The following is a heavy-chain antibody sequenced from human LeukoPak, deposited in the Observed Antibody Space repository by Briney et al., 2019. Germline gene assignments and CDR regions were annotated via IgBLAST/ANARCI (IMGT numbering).Heavy chain of an antibody. CDR2: IDLAGEYT. Sequence: PGGSLRLSCAASGFTFSDYWMHWVRQAPGKGLMWVSTIDLAGEYTTYADSVKGRFTISRDNAKDTLYLQMNSLRAEDTAVYYCARWGTPLTTVGGVETYWFDPWGQGTLVTVSS. J-gene: IGHJ5*02. CDR1: GFTFSDYW. CDR3: ARWGTPLTTVGGVETYWFDP. D-gene: IGHD4-11*01. V-gene: IGHV3-74*01.